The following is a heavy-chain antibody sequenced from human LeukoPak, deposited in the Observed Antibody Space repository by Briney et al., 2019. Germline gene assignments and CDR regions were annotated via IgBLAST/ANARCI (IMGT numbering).Heavy chain of an antibody. CDR3: ATPRAGY. Sequence: ASVKVSCKASGYTITDYHIHWVLQAPGKGLEWMGRLDPVDGERIFAKKFQGRLSITADTSTDTVYMELSSLTSEDTAVYYCATPRAGYCGPGTLVTVSS. J-gene: IGHJ4*02. V-gene: IGHV1-69-2*01. CDR2: LDPVDGER. CDR1: GYTITDYH.